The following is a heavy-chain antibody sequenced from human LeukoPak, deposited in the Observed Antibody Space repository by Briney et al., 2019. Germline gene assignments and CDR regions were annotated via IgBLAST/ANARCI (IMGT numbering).Heavy chain of an antibody. D-gene: IGHD3-16*01. V-gene: IGHV3-74*01. J-gene: IGHJ4*02. Sequence: GGSLRLSCAASGFAFSAYWMHWVRQAPGKGLEWVSRINEDATTITYADSVKGRFIISRDNSKKSLYLQMNYLRAEDTAVYYCVRDLILVWTPGDDFDFWGQGTLVIVSS. CDR2: INEDATTI. CDR1: GFAFSAYW. CDR3: VRDLILVWTPGDDFDF.